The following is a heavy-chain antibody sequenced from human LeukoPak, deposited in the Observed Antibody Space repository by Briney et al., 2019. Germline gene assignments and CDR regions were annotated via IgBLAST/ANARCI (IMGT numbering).Heavy chain of an antibody. Sequence: GRSLRLSCPASGFTFSSYGMHWVRQAPGKGLEWVAVIWYDGSNKYYADSVKGRFTISRDNSKNTLYLQMNSLRAEDTAVYYCARGADGYKGRGFQHWGQGTLVTVSS. CDR1: GFTFSSYG. D-gene: IGHD5-24*01. V-gene: IGHV3-33*08. CDR2: IWYDGSNK. J-gene: IGHJ1*01. CDR3: ARGADGYKGRGFQH.